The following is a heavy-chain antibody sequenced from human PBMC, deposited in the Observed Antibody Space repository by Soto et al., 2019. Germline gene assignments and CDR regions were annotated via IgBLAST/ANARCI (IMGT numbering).Heavy chain of an antibody. CDR3: ARDPYCSSTSCYRAYYYYYGMDV. D-gene: IGHD2-2*01. CDR1: GYTFTGYY. CDR2: INPNSGGT. V-gene: IGHV1-2*02. Sequence: QVQLVQSGAEVKKPGASVKVSCKASGYTFTGYYMHWVRQAPGQGLEWMGWINPNSGGTNYAQKFQGRVTMTRDTSISTAYMELSRLRSDDTAVYYCARDPYCSSTSCYRAYYYYYGMDVWGQGTTVTVSS. J-gene: IGHJ6*02.